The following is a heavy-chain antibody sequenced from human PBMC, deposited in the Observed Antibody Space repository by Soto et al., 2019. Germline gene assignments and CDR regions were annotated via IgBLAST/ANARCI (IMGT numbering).Heavy chain of an antibody. Sequence: SETLSLTCTVSGGSISSGVYYWSWIRQHPGKGLEWIGYIYYSGSTYYNPSLKSRFTISVDTSKNQFSLELSSVTAADTAVYYCARDGNGYASFDYWGQGTPVTVSS. CDR2: IYYSGST. J-gene: IGHJ4*02. CDR1: GGSISSGVYY. D-gene: IGHD5-12*01. CDR3: ARDGNGYASFDY. V-gene: IGHV4-31*03.